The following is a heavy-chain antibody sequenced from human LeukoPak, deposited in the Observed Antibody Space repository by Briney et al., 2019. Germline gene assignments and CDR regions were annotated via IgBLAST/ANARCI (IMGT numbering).Heavy chain of an antibody. CDR1: GYSFTSYW. Sequence: GESLKISCKGSGYSFTSYWIGWVRQMPGKGLEWMGVIYPGDSDTRYSPSFQGQVTISVDKSTSTAYLQWISLRASDTAMYYCARGPHYDFLTGYYSLHFDYWGQGTLVSVSS. CDR2: IYPGDSDT. V-gene: IGHV5-51*01. J-gene: IGHJ4*02. D-gene: IGHD3-9*01. CDR3: ARGPHYDFLTGYYSLHFDY.